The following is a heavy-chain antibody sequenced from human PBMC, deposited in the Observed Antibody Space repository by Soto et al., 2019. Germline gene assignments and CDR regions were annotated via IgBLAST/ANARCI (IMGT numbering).Heavy chain of an antibody. V-gene: IGHV1-69*13. D-gene: IGHD2-21*02. CDR1: GGTFSSYA. J-gene: IGHJ6*02. CDR3: AREDCGDDCSGYYYYGMDL. CDR2: IIPIFGTA. Sequence: SVKVSCKASGGTFSSYAISWVRQAPGQGLEWMGGIIPIFGTANYAQKFLGRVTITADESTSTAYMELSSLRSEDTAVYYCAREDCGDDCSGYYYYGMDLWGQGTTVTVSS.